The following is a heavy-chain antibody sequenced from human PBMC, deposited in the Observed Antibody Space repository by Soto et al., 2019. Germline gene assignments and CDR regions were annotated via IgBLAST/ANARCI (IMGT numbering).Heavy chain of an antibody. J-gene: IGHJ4*02. D-gene: IGHD6-13*01. V-gene: IGHV3-48*01. CDR2: ISSSSSTI. CDR3: ARDGSSSWYIFFDY. Sequence: GGSLRLSCAASGFTFSTYSMNWVRQAPGKGLEWISYISSSSSTIYYADSVKGRFTISRDNAKNSLYLQMNTLRAEDTAVYYCARDGSSSWYIFFDYWGQGSLVTVSS. CDR1: GFTFSTYS.